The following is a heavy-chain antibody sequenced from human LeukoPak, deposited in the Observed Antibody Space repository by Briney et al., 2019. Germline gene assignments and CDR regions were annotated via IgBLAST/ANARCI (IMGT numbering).Heavy chain of an antibody. Sequence: SVKVSCKASGGTFSSYAISWVRQAPGQGLEWMGGIIPICGTANYAQKFQGRVTITADESTSTAYMELSSLRSEDTAVYYCAREPAHSIAAAGTDAFDIWGQGTMVTVSS. CDR1: GGTFSSYA. D-gene: IGHD6-13*01. CDR3: AREPAHSIAAAGTDAFDI. CDR2: IIPICGTA. V-gene: IGHV1-69*13. J-gene: IGHJ3*02.